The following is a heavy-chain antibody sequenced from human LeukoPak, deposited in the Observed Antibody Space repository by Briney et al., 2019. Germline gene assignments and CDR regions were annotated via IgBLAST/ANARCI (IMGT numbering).Heavy chain of an antibody. CDR2: ISAYNGNT. CDR3: ARGGISSRIDY. J-gene: IGHJ4*02. D-gene: IGHD6-6*01. Sequence: GASVKVSCKASGYTFATYGVSWVRQAPGQGLEWMGWISAYNGNTNYVQKLQDRVTMTTDTSTNTAYMEVRSLRYDDTAVYYCARGGISSRIDYWGQGTLVTVSS. CDR1: GYTFATYG. V-gene: IGHV1-18*01.